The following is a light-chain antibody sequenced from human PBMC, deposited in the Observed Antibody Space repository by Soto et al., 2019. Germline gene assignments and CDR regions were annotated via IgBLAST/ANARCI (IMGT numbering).Light chain of an antibody. Sequence: EIVLTQSPGTLSLSPGERATLSCRASQSVDSKDLAWYQHNPGQAPRLLISGTSSRATGIPDRFSGSGSGTDFTLTITRLEPEDFAVYYCQQYGSSPRTFGQGTKVDIK. CDR2: GTS. J-gene: IGKJ1*01. V-gene: IGKV3-20*01. CDR3: QQYGSSPRT. CDR1: QSVDSKD.